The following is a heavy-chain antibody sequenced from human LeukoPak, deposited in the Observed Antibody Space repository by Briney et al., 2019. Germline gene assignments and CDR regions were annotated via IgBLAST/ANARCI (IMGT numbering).Heavy chain of an antibody. CDR1: GFTFSSYA. CDR2: ISGSGGST. Sequence: GGSLRLSCAASGFTFSSYAMSWVRQAPGKGLEWVSGISGSGGSTYYADSVKGRFTISRDNAKNSLYLQMNSLRAEDTAVYYCAREGGGYCSSTSCYGWYWGQGTLVTVSS. V-gene: IGHV3-23*01. J-gene: IGHJ4*02. CDR3: AREGGGYCSSTSCYGWY. D-gene: IGHD2-2*01.